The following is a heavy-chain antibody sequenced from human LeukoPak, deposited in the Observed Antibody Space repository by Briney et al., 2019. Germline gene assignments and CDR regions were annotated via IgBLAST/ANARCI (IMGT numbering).Heavy chain of an antibody. J-gene: IGHJ5*02. V-gene: IGHV1-46*01. D-gene: IGHD2-15*01. CDR3: ARDLRAVVVSMKFDP. CDR2: INPSGGST. Sequence: ASVKASCKASGYTFTSYYMHWVRQAPGQGLEWMGIINPSGGSTSYAQKFQGRVTMTRDTSTSTVYMELSSLRSKDTAVYYCARDLRAVVVSMKFDPWGQGTLVTVSS. CDR1: GYTFTSYY.